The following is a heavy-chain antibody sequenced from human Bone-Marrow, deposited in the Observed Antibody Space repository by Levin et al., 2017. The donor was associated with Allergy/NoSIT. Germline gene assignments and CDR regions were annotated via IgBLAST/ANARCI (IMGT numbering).Heavy chain of an antibody. CDR3: ARNLPLTGDFDF. V-gene: IGHV1-8*01. CDR1: GYTFISYD. J-gene: IGHJ4*02. Sequence: VASVKVSCKASGYTFISYDINWVRQATGQGLEWMGWMNPSSGATGYSQKFQGRVTLTRDTSISTAYMELSGLNSDDTAVYYCARNLPLTGDFDFWGQGTLVTVSS. CDR2: MNPSSGAT. D-gene: IGHD3-9*01.